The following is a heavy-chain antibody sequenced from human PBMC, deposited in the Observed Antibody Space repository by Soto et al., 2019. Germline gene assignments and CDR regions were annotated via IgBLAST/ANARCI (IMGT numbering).Heavy chain of an antibody. CDR2: MYWNGDT. CDR3: TYSTLSSYYDSPGAFDI. V-gene: IGHV2-5*01. CDR1: GFTHPTRGEG. D-gene: IGHD3-22*01. Sequence: PKLVNPPPPLTLTCSGSGFTHPTRGEGVGWIPQPPGKALELLSVMYWNGDTRYSPSLRNRLTITKVTSKDHVVLTMINMDPVETATYYCTYSTLSSYYDSPGAFDIWGQRTTVTVSS. J-gene: IGHJ3*02.